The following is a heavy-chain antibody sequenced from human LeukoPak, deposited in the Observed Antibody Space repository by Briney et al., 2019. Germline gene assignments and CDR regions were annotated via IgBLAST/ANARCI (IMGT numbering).Heavy chain of an antibody. V-gene: IGHV3-23*01. J-gene: IGHJ4*02. Sequence: GGSLRLCCATSGFTFSNHGMNWVRQAPGKGLEWVSGFSPSGDIKYYADSVKGRFTISRDNSKNTVYLEVISLTDEDTAVYYCAKDDAWLRFGEWSQGTLVTVSS. CDR2: FSPSGDIK. D-gene: IGHD3-10*01. CDR1: GFTFSNHG. CDR3: AKDDAWLRFGE.